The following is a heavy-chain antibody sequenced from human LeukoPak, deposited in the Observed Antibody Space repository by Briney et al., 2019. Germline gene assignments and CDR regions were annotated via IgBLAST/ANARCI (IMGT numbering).Heavy chain of an antibody. J-gene: IGHJ4*02. CDR2: ISSSSTTI. CDR1: GFTFSSYS. D-gene: IGHD3-22*01. CDR3: ARVLHKRNYDSSVYYGY. Sequence: GGSLRLSCAASGFTFSSYSMNWVRQAPGKGLEWVSYISSSSTTIYYADSVKGRFTISRDNAKNSLYLQMNSLRVEDTAVYYCARVLHKRNYDSSVYYGYWGQGTLVTVSS. V-gene: IGHV3-48*01.